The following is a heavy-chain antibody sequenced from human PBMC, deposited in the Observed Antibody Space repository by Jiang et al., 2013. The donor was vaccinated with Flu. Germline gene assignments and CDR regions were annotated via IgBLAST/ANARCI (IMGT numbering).Heavy chain of an antibody. V-gene: IGHV4-34*01. Sequence: GSGLVKPSETLSLTCAVYGGSFSGYYWSWIRQPPGKGLEWIGEINHSGSTNYNPSLKSRVTISVDTSKNQFSLKLSSVTAADTAVYYCARGILWIAEGAFDIWGQGTMVTVSS. CDR2: INHSGST. J-gene: IGHJ3*02. D-gene: IGHD6-13*01. CDR3: ARGILWIAEGAFDI. CDR1: GGSFSGYY.